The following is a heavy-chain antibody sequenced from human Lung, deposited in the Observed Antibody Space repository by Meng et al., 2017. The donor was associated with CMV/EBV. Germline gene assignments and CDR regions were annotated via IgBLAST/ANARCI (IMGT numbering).Heavy chain of an antibody. V-gene: IGHV3-21*01. Sequence: GESLKISCEASGFTLSSYNMNWVRQAPGKGLEWVSAISSSSSYTYYADSVKGRFTISRDNAKHSLYLQMNSLRAEDTAVYYCSSEVFSTGNSYPDAFDMWGQGXLVTVSS. CDR2: ISSSSSYT. J-gene: IGHJ3*02. CDR3: SSEVFSTGNSYPDAFDM. D-gene: IGHD2-8*02. CDR1: GFTLSSYN.